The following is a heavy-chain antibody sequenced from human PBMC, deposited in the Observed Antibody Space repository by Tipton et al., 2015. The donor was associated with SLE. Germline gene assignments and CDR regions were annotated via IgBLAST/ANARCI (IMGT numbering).Heavy chain of an antibody. CDR1: GFNFNRQA. V-gene: IGHV3-23*01. CDR2: ISGSGGET. D-gene: IGHD3-10*01. Sequence: SLRLSCAASGFNFNRQAMTWARQAPGKGLEWVSVISGSGGETYYADSVKGRFAISRDISKNTLYLQMDSLTSDDTAVYYCARDYLGILDYWGQGTLVTVSS. J-gene: IGHJ4*02. CDR3: ARDYLGILDY.